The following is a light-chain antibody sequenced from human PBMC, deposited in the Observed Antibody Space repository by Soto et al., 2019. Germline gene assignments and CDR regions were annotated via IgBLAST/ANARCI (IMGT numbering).Light chain of an antibody. CDR3: QQRSNWPALT. V-gene: IGKV3-11*01. Sequence: EIVMTQSPATLSVSPGGRSTLSCMASKSISETLAWYQQKPCQAPRLLIYGPSNRATGIPARFSGSGSGTDFTLTISSLEPEDFAVYYCQQRSNWPALTFGGGTRLEIK. CDR2: GPS. CDR1: KSISET. J-gene: IGKJ5*01.